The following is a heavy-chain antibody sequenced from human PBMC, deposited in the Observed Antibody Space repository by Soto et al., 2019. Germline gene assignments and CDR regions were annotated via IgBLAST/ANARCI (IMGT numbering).Heavy chain of an antibody. CDR1: GGTFSSYA. D-gene: IGHD3-10*01. Sequence: GASVKVSCKASGGTFSSYAISWVRQAPGQGLEWMGGIIPIFGTANYAQKFQGRVTITADKSTSTAYMELSSPRSEDTAVYYCARDYGDGSGSYYARFDCWGQGTLVTVSS. CDR3: ARDYGDGSGSYYARFDC. V-gene: IGHV1-69*06. J-gene: IGHJ4*02. CDR2: IIPIFGTA.